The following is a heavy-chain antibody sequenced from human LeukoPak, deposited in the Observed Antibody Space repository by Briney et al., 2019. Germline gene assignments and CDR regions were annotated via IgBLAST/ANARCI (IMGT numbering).Heavy chain of an antibody. CDR3: ARHGRRMVRGNYYFDY. CDR1: GDSISSSSYY. D-gene: IGHD3-10*01. V-gene: IGHV4-39*01. Sequence: SETLSLTCTVSGDSISSSSYYWDWIRQPSGKGLEWIGSIYYSGSTYYNPSLKSRVTISVDTSKNQFSLKLTSVTAADTAVYYCARHGRRMVRGNYYFDYWGQGTLVTVSS. J-gene: IGHJ4*02. CDR2: IYYSGST.